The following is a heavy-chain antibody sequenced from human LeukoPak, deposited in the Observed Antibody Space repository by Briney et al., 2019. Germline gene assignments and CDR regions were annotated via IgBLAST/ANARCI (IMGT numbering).Heavy chain of an antibody. CDR3: ARSSSGVYIQ. D-gene: IGHD2-15*01. CDR1: GFTFSNYY. J-gene: IGHJ4*02. Sequence: GGSLRLSCVASGFTFSNYYMHWVRQVPGKGPVWVSRISGDGSSILYADSVKGRFTISRDNAKNSLYVQMNSLRADDSAVYYCARSSSGVYIQWGQGSLVTVSS. CDR2: ISGDGSSI. V-gene: IGHV3-74*01.